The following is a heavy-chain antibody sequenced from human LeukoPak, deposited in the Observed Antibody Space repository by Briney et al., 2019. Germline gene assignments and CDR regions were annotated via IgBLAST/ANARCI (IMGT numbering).Heavy chain of an antibody. CDR2: ISSSSSYT. V-gene: IGHV3-11*05. Sequence: GGSLRLSCAASGFTFSDYYMSWIRQAPGKGLEWVSYISSSSSYTNYADSVKGRFTISRDNSKNTLYLQMNSLRVEDTAVYYCAREVRSLWYFDLWGRGTLVTVSS. CDR1: GFTFSDYY. J-gene: IGHJ2*01. CDR3: AREVRSLWYFDL. D-gene: IGHD1-26*01.